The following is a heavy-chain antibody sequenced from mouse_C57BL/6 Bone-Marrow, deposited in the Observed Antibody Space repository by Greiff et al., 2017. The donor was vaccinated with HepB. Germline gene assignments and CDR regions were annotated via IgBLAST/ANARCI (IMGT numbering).Heavy chain of an antibody. D-gene: IGHD2-4*01. J-gene: IGHJ3*01. Sequence: EVQRVESGGGLVKPGGSLKLSCAASGFTFSGYTMPWVRQTPEKRLEWVATISGGGGNTYYPDRVKGRFTISRDNAKYTLYLQMSSLRSEDTALYYCARHEGYWGLRRRGFAYWGQGTLVTVSA. CDR1: GFTFSGYT. V-gene: IGHV5-9*01. CDR2: ISGGGGNT. CDR3: ARHEGYWGLRRRGFAY.